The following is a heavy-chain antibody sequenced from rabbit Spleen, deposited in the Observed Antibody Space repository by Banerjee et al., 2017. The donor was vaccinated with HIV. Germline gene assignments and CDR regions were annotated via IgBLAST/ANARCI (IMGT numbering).Heavy chain of an antibody. CDR1: GFSFSSGFY. V-gene: IGHV1S40*01. CDR2: IDGSESGNT. J-gene: IGHJ4*01. CDR3: AKRYTGFNGYYEL. D-gene: IGHD1-1*01. Sequence: QSLEESGGGLVQPEGSLTLTCTASGFSFSSGFYMCWVRQAPGKRPEWIACIDGSESGNTWYATWVNGRLTTSKISSTTVTLQMTSLTAADTATYFCAKRYTGFNGYYELWGPGTLVTVS.